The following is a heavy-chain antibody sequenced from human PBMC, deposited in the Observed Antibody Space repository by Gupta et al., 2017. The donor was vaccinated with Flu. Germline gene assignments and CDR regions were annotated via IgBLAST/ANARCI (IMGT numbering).Heavy chain of an antibody. J-gene: IGHJ4*02. D-gene: IGHD6-19*01. Sequence: SQKFQGRVTITRDTSASTAYMELSSLRSEDTAVYYCARDLTPASSEYYSSGWYYFDYWGQGTLVTVSS. CDR3: ARDLTPASSEYYSSGWYYFDY. V-gene: IGHV1-3*01.